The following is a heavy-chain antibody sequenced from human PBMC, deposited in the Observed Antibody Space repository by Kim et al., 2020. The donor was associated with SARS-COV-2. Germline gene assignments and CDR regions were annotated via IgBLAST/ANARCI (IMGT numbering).Heavy chain of an antibody. CDR1: GFTFSSNS. J-gene: IGHJ4*02. CDR2: ISSDGRKT. V-gene: IGHV3-30*18. Sequence: GGSLRLSCAASGFTFSSNSMHWVRQAPGKGLEWVAVISSDGRKTFYADSVKGRFTIFRDNSENTLSRQMNSLRTEDTAVYYCAKDWGYDSGTWLTYWGQGTLVSVSS. D-gene: IGHD3-10*01. CDR3: AKDWGYDSGTWLTY.